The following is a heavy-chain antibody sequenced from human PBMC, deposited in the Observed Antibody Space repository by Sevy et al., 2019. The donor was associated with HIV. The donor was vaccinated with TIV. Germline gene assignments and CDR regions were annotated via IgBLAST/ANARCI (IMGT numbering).Heavy chain of an antibody. J-gene: IGHJ6*03. D-gene: IGHD2-15*01. CDR1: GFTFSSYA. Sequence: GGSLRLSCAASGFTFSSYAMSWVRQAPGKGLEWVSAISGSGGSTYYADSVKGRFTISRDNSKNTLYLQMNSLRAEDTAVYYCAKRGGESLDCSGGSCYSPGDYVYYYYYMDVWGKGTTVTVSS. CDR2: ISGSGGST. V-gene: IGHV3-23*01. CDR3: AKRGGESLDCSGGSCYSPGDYVYYYYYMDV.